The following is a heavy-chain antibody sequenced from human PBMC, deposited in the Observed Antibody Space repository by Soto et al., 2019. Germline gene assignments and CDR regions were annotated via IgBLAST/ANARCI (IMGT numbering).Heavy chain of an antibody. Sequence: QVQLLESGPGLVKPSQTLSLTCSVSGDSISTVDYFWAWVRQPPGQALEYIGYIYKSATTYYNPSFEIRVAISLDTSKSQFSLNLTSLTAADTAVYFCARGRYCLTGRCFPNWFDSWGQGTLVTVSS. CDR2: IYKSATT. D-gene: IGHD2-15*01. CDR1: GDSISTVDYF. J-gene: IGHJ5*01. CDR3: ARGRYCLTGRCFPNWFDS. V-gene: IGHV4-30-4*01.